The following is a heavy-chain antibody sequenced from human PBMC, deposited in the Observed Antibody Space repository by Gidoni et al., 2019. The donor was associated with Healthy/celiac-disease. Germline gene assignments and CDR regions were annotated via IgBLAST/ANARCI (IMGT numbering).Heavy chain of an antibody. V-gene: IGHV3-23*01. Sequence: EVQLLEYGGGLVQHGGSLRLSGAASRFTFSSSAMSWFRLAHGKGLEWVSAISGSGGSTYYADSVKGRFTISRDNSKNTLYLQMNSLRAEDTAVYYCARDPAAAGYYYYYMDVWGKGTTVTVSS. CDR1: RFTFSSSA. D-gene: IGHD6-13*01. J-gene: IGHJ6*03. CDR2: ISGSGGST. CDR3: ARDPAAAGYYYYYMDV.